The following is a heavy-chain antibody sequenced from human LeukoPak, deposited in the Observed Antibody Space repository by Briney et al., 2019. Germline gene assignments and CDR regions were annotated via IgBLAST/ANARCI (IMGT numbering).Heavy chain of an antibody. Sequence: GESLKISCKGSGYSFTSYWISWVRQMPGKGLEWMGRIDPSDSYTNYSPSFQGHVTISADKSISTAYLQWSSLKASDTAMYYCARQVGVAVAGTRSNWFDPWGQGTLVTVSS. CDR1: GYSFTSYW. CDR3: ARQVGVAVAGTRSNWFDP. J-gene: IGHJ5*02. D-gene: IGHD6-13*01. CDR2: IDPSDSYT. V-gene: IGHV5-10-1*01.